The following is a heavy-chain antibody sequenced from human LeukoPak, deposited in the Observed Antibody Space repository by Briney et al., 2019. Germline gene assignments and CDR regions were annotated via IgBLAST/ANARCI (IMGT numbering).Heavy chain of an antibody. Sequence: GASVKVSCKASGYTFTTYAISWVRQAPGQGLEWMGWISAYSGNTKYAQKLQGRVTMTTDTSTSTAYMELRSLTSDDTAVYYCARVDCGSISCYYLMAYPDYWGQGTPVTVSS. D-gene: IGHD2-2*01. J-gene: IGHJ4*02. CDR3: ARVDCGSISCYYLMAYPDY. V-gene: IGHV1-18*01. CDR1: GYTFTTYA. CDR2: ISAYSGNT.